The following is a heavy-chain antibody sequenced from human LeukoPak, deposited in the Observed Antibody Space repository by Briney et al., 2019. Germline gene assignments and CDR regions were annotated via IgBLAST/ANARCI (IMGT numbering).Heavy chain of an antibody. CDR3: ARDTEGGDYYGFYYYYYMDV. Sequence: SETLSLTCTVSGGSIGSSSYYWGWIRQPPGKGLEWIGSIYYSGSTYYNPSLKSRVTISVDTSKNQFSLKLSSVTAADTAVYYCARDTEGGDYYGFYYYYYMDVWGKGTTVTVSS. CDR2: IYYSGST. J-gene: IGHJ6*03. CDR1: GGSIGSSSYY. V-gene: IGHV4-39*07. D-gene: IGHD3-10*01.